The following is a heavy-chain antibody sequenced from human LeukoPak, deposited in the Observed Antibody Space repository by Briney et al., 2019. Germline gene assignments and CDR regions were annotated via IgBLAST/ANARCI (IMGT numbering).Heavy chain of an antibody. Sequence: PGGSLTLSCAASGFTFSNHGMNWVRQAPGKGLEWVSGISHSGDNTYYVDSVKGRFTISRDNSKNTLYLQMNGLRAEDTAVYYCARDPLDISRWTNAFDICGQGTTVIVS. D-gene: IGHD5-12*01. CDR3: ARDPLDISRWTNAFDI. J-gene: IGHJ3*02. CDR2: ISHSGDNT. CDR1: GFTFSNHG. V-gene: IGHV3-23*02.